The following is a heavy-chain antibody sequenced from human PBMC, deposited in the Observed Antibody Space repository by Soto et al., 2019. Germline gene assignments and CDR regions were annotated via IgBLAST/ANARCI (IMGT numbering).Heavy chain of an antibody. CDR2: ISAYNGNT. Sequence: ASVKVSYKASGYTFTSYGISWVRQAPGQGLEWMGWISAYNGNTNYAQKLQGRVTMTTDTSTSTAYMELRSLRSDDTAVYYCARSHQPALYISSWFDYWGQGTLVTVSS. CDR1: GYTFTSYG. CDR3: ARSHQPALYISSWFDY. D-gene: IGHD6-13*01. V-gene: IGHV1-18*01. J-gene: IGHJ4*02.